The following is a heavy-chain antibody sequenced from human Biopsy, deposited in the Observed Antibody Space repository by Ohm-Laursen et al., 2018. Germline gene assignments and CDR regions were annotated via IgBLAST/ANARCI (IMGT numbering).Heavy chain of an antibody. V-gene: IGHV1-2*02. CDR2: IDPKSGGT. J-gene: IGHJ5*01. CDR1: AYSFGDHR. Sequence: SAKVSCKPSAYSFGDHRVHWVRQAPGQGLEWMGWIDPKSGGTNYAQKFQGRVTMTRDTSISTTYMELRRLTSDDTAVFYCARELGDFWGGRQFDFWGQGTLVTVSS. D-gene: IGHD3-3*01. CDR3: ARELGDFWGGRQFDF.